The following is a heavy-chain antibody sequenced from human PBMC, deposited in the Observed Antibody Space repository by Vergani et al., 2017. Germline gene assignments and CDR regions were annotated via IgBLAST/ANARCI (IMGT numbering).Heavy chain of an antibody. CDR3: ARPRGSGGFFPSYYFYGMDV. CDR1: DSSIMTNPY. Sequence: QVQLQESGPGLVKPSETLTLTCDVSDSSIMTNPYWGWFRQSPGKGLEWIGCIHHSGDTHYNSSLKSRVSISIVSSSKFSLSLTSVTAADTAISFCARPRGSGGFFPSYYFYGMDVWGHGTTVTVSS. V-gene: IGHV4-38-2*01. J-gene: IGHJ6*02. CDR2: IHHSGDT. D-gene: IGHD3-10*01.